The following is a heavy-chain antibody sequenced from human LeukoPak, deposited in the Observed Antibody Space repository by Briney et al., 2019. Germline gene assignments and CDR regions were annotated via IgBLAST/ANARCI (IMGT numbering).Heavy chain of an antibody. V-gene: IGHV4-34*01. Sequence: GSLRLSCAASGFTVSSNDMSWVRQAPGKGLEWIGEINHGGSTNYNPSLKSRVTISVDTSKNQFSLKLSSVTAADTAVYYCARGRIAVAGTRDYFDYWGQGTLVTVSS. CDR2: INHGGST. J-gene: IGHJ4*02. D-gene: IGHD6-19*01. CDR1: GFTVSSND. CDR3: ARGRIAVAGTRDYFDY.